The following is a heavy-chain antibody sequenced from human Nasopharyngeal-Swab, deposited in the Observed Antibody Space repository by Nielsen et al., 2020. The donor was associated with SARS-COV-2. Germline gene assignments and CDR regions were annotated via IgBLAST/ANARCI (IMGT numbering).Heavy chain of an antibody. CDR1: GFTFSSYA. J-gene: IGHJ6*02. CDR2: ISYDGSNK. CDR3: ARSKGGTYYYGMDV. V-gene: IGHV3-30-3*01. Sequence: LKISCAASGFTFSSYAMHWVRQAPGKGLEWVALISYDGSNKYYADSVKGRFTISRDNSKNTLYLQMNSLRAEDTAVYYCARSKGGTYYYGMDVWGQGTTVTVSS. D-gene: IGHD6-25*01.